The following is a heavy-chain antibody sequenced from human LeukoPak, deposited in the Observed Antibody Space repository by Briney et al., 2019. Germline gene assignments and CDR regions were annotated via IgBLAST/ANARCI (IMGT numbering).Heavy chain of an antibody. V-gene: IGHV3-21*01. D-gene: IGHD2-2*01. J-gene: IGHJ6*02. CDR1: GFTFSSYS. CDR3: ARSDCSSTSCYGLNYYGMDV. Sequence: GGSLRLSCAASGFTFSSYSMNWVRHAPGKGLEWVSSISSSSSYIYYADSVKGRFTISRDNAKNSLYLQMNSLRAEDTAVYYCARSDCSSTSCYGLNYYGMDVWGQGTTVTVSS. CDR2: ISSSSSYI.